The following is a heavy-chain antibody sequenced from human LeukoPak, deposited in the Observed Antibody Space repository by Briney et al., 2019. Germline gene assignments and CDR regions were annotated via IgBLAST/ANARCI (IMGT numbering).Heavy chain of an antibody. CDR1: GGSISSGSYY. V-gene: IGHV4-61*02. D-gene: IGHD2-21*02. Sequence: PSETLSLTCTVSGGSISSGSYYWSWIRQPAGKRLEWIGRFHTSGSTYYNPSLRSRVTISVDTSQNQFSLKLGSVTAADTAVYYCARDLDGDYDSYSFDYWGQGILVTVSS. CDR2: FHTSGST. J-gene: IGHJ4*02. CDR3: ARDLDGDYDSYSFDY.